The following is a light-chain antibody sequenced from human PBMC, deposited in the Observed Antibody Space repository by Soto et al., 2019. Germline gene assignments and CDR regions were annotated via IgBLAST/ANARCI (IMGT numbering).Light chain of an antibody. CDR1: HNIINY. CDR2: AAS. V-gene: IGKV1-39*01. Sequence: DIQMTQSPSSLSASVGDRVTITCRASHNIINYLNWYQQKPGKAPQLLIYAASTLESGVPSRFSATVSGTEFSLTITSLQPEDFATYYCQQLFDSPITFGQGTRLEIK. J-gene: IGKJ5*01. CDR3: QQLFDSPIT.